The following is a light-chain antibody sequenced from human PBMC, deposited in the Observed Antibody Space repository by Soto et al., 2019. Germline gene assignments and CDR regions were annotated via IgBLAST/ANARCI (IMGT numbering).Light chain of an antibody. J-gene: IGLJ1*01. CDR3: CSYPGSYPRYV. V-gene: IGLV2-11*01. Sequence: QSVLTQPRSVSGSPGQSVTVSCTGTTSDIGGSDYVSWYQHHPGKAPKLIIYNVNKRPSGVPDRFSGSKSGNTASLTISGLQAEDEADYWCCSYPGSYPRYVFGTGTKVTVL. CDR2: NVN. CDR1: TSDIGGSDY.